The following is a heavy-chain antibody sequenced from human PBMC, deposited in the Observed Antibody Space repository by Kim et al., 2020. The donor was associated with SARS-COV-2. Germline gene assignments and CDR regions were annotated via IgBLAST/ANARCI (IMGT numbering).Heavy chain of an antibody. D-gene: IGHD3-10*01. CDR2: IHTSGRT. CDR1: GGSISSGSYY. Sequence: SETLSLTCTVSGGSISSGSYYWSWIRQPAGKGLEWIGRIHTSGRTDYNPSLKSRVVISVDTSKNQLSLRLSSVTAADTAVYYCARGVGALMVYNWFDPWGQGTQVTVSS. CDR3: ARGVGALMVYNWFDP. J-gene: IGHJ5*02. V-gene: IGHV4-61*02.